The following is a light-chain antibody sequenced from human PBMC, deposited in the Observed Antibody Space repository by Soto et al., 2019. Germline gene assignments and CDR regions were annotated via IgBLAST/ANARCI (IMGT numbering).Light chain of an antibody. Sequence: QSVLTQPPSASGTPGQRVTISCSGSNSTIGSNTVSWYQQLPGTAPKSLIYSDNQRPSGVPDRISGSRSGTSASLAISGLQSDDEAEYYCAAWDDSLRGRVFGGGTKLTVL. CDR2: SDN. CDR3: AAWDDSLRGRV. CDR1: NSTIGSNT. J-gene: IGLJ2*01. V-gene: IGLV1-44*01.